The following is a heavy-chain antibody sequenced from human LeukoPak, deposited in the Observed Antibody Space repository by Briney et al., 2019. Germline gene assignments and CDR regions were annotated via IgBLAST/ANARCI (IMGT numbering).Heavy chain of an antibody. J-gene: IGHJ4*02. CDR2: IYYSGST. V-gene: IGHV4-39*07. CDR3: ARACEYYDFWRGYRDEVYYFDY. D-gene: IGHD3-3*01. CDR1: GGSISSSSYY. Sequence: SETLSLTCTVSGGSISSSSYYWGWIRQPPGKGLEWIGSIYYSGSTYYNPSLKRRVTISVDTSKNQFSLKLSSVTAADTAVYYCARACEYYDFWRGYRDEVYYFDYWGQGTLVTVSS.